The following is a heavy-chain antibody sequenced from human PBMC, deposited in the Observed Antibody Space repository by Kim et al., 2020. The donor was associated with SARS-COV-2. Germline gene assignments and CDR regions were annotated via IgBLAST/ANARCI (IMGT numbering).Heavy chain of an antibody. Sequence: GGSLRLSCTTSGLNFADYAMSWFRQAPGKGLEWVAFIRSKRYDETTEYAASVKGRFIISRDDSKRIANLQMNGLKTEDTAVYYCTSGPYYYDSAAYYRDFWGKGTLVTVSS. CDR2: IRSKRYDETT. V-gene: IGHV3-49*03. J-gene: IGHJ4*02. CDR1: GLNFADYA. CDR3: TSGPYYYDSAAYYRDF. D-gene: IGHD3-22*01.